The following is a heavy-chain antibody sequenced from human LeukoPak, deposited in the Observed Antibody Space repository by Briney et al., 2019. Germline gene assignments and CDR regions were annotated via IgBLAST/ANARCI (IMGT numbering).Heavy chain of an antibody. CDR1: GFTFSDYW. J-gene: IGHJ4*02. CDR2: IKQDGSEK. Sequence: GGSLRLSCAASGFTFSDYWMSWVRQVPGKGLEWVANIKQDGSEKYYVDSVKGRFTISRDNAKNSLYLQMNSLRAEDTAVYYCAGSSGWARYFDYWGQGTLVTVSS. V-gene: IGHV3-7*05. CDR3: AGSSGWARYFDY. D-gene: IGHD6-19*01.